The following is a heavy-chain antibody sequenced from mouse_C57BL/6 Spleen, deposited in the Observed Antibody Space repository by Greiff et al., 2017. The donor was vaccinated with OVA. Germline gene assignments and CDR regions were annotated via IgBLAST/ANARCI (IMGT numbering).Heavy chain of an antibody. CDR1: GYTFTSYW. J-gene: IGHJ3*01. V-gene: IGHV1-55*01. CDR2: IYPGSGST. Sequence: VQLQQPGAELVKPGASVKMSCKASGYTFTSYWITWVKQRPGQGLEWIGDIYPGSGSTNYNEKFKSKATLTVDTSSSTAYMQLSSLTSEDSAVYYWARRGYDGAWFAYWGQGTLVTVSA. D-gene: IGHD2-2*01. CDR3: ARRGYDGAWFAY.